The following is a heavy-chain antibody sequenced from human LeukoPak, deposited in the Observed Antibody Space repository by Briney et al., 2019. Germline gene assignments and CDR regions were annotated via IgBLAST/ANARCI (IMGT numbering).Heavy chain of an antibody. CDR3: ARVEGYAKTFDY. V-gene: IGHV4-59*01. J-gene: IGHJ4*02. CDR1: GGSISSYY. D-gene: IGHD5-24*01. Sequence: SETLSLTCTVSGGSISSYYWSWIRQPPGKGLEWIGYIYYSGSTNYNPSLKSRVTISVDTSKNQFSLKLSSVTAADTAVYYCARVEGYAKTFDYWGQGTLVTASS. CDR2: IYYSGST.